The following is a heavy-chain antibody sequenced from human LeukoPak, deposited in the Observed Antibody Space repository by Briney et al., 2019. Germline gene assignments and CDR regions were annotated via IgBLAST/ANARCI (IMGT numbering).Heavy chain of an antibody. CDR2: IRVDGSVE. D-gene: IGHD1-26*01. CDR1: GFTFSSCA. Sequence: GGSLRLSCAASGFTFSSCAMTWVRQAPGKGLEWVATIRVDGSVEYPVGSMKGRFTISRDNAKNSLHLQMNSLRVEDTAVYYCATYSGPDKWDASDMWGQGTLVTVSS. V-gene: IGHV3-7*01. J-gene: IGHJ3*02. CDR3: ATYSGPDKWDASDM.